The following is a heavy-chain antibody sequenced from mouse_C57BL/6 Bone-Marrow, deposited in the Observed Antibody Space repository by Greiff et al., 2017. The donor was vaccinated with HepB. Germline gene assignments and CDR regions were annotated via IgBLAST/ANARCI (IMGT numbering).Heavy chain of an antibody. CDR1: GYTFTNYW. Sequence: QVQLQQSGAELVRPGTSVKMSCKASGYTFTNYWIGWAKQRPGHGLEWIGDIYPGGGYTNYNEKFKGKATLTADKSSSTAYMQFSSLTSEDSAIYYCARVAQAHFDYWGQGTTLTVSS. D-gene: IGHD3-2*02. V-gene: IGHV1-63*01. CDR3: ARVAQAHFDY. CDR2: IYPGGGYT. J-gene: IGHJ2*01.